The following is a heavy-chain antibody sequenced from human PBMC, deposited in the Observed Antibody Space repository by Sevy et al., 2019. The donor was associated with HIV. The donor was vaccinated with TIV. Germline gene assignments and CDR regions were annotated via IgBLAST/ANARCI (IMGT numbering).Heavy chain of an antibody. D-gene: IGHD1-26*01. V-gene: IGHV4-59*08. CDR1: GGSITSVY. Sequence: SETLSLTCTVSGGSITSVYWNWIRQPPGKGLEWIGNIYYNGHINYNPSLKSRVTLSLDTSKNQFSLRLSSVTAADTAMYYCAGENAWGRGYSWGQGTLVTVSS. CDR3: AGENAWGRGYS. CDR2: IYYNGHI. J-gene: IGHJ4*02.